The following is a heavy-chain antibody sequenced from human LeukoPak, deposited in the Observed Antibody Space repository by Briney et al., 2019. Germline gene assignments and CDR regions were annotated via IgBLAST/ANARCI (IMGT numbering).Heavy chain of an antibody. CDR2: IKSKTDGGTT. J-gene: IGHJ6*02. D-gene: IGHD6-19*01. V-gene: IGHV3-15*07. CDR1: GFTFSNAW. CDR3: ARDIPYSSGWSYYYYGMDV. Sequence: GGSLRLSCAASGFTFSNAWMNWVRQAPGKGLEWVGRIKSKTDGGTTDYAAPVKGRFTISRDDSKNTLYLQMNSLRAEDTAVYYCARDIPYSSGWSYYYYGMDVWGQGTTVTVSS.